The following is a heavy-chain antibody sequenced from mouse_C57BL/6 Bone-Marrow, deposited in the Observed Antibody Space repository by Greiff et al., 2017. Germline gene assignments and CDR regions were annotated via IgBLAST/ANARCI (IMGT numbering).Heavy chain of an antibody. Sequence: QVQLQQPGAELVRPGSSVKLSCKASGYTFTSYWMHWVKQRPIQGLEWIGNIDPSDSETHYNQKFKDKATLTVDKSSSTAYMQLSSLTSEDSAVYYCARSRQLRLSFAYWGQGTLVTVSA. V-gene: IGHV1-52*01. J-gene: IGHJ3*01. CDR1: GYTFTSYW. D-gene: IGHD3-2*02. CDR3: ARSRQLRLSFAY. CDR2: IDPSDSET.